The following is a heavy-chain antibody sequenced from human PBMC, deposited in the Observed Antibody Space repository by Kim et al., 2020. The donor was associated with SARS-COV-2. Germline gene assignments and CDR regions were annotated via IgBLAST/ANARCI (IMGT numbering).Heavy chain of an antibody. V-gene: IGHV4-61*01. D-gene: IGHD3-22*01. CDR1: GGSVSSGSYY. CDR2: IYYSGST. CDR3: TRGGYYDSSGYFVQPPNWFDP. Sequence: SETLSLTCTVSGGSVSSGSYYWSWIRQPPGKGLEWIGYIYYSGSTNYNPSIKSRVTISVDTSKNQFSLKLSSVTAADTAVYYCTRGGYYDSSGYFVQPPNWFDPWGQGTLVTVSS. J-gene: IGHJ5*02.